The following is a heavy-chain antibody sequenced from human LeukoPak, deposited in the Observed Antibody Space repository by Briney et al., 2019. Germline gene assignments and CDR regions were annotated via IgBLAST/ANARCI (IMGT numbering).Heavy chain of an antibody. CDR2: INAGNGNT. CDR3: AWEGNYYDSSGYSLLFDY. V-gene: IGHV1-3*01. CDR1: GYTFTSYA. D-gene: IGHD3-22*01. J-gene: IGHJ4*02. Sequence: ASVKVSCKASGYTFTSYAMHWVRQAPGQRLEWMGWINAGNGNTKYSQKFQGRVTITRDTSASTAYMELSSLRSEDTAVYYCAWEGNYYDSSGYSLLFDYWGQGTLVTVSS.